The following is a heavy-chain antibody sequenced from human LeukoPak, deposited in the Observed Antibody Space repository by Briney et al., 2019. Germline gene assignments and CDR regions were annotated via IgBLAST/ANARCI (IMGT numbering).Heavy chain of an antibody. CDR3: ARGGITMIVVVINTLDY. CDR1: GYTFTGCY. Sequence: ASVKVSCKASGYTFTGCYMHWVRQAPGQGLEWMGWINPNSGGTNYAQKFQGRVTMTRDTSISTAYMELSRLRSDDTAVYYCARGGITMIVVVINTLDYWGQGTLVTVSS. CDR2: INPNSGGT. V-gene: IGHV1-2*02. J-gene: IGHJ4*02. D-gene: IGHD3-22*01.